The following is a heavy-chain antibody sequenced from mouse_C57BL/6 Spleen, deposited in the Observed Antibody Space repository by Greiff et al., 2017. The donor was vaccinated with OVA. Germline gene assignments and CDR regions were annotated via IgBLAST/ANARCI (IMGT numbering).Heavy chain of an antibody. Sequence: VQLQQPGAELVKPGASVKMSCKASGYTFTSYWITWVKQRPGQGLEWIGDIYPGSGSTNYNEKFKSKATLTVDTSSSTAYMQLSSLTSEDSAVYYCARRITTVVDAMDYWGQGTSVTVSS. CDR3: ARRITTVVDAMDY. V-gene: IGHV1-55*01. CDR2: IYPGSGST. D-gene: IGHD1-1*01. J-gene: IGHJ4*01. CDR1: GYTFTSYW.